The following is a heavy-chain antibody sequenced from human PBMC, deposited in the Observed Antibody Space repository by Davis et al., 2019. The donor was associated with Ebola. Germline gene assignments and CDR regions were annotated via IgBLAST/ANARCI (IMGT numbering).Heavy chain of an antibody. Sequence: MPSETLSLTCTVSGGSISSGGYYWSWIRQHPGKGLEWIGYIYYSGSTYYNPSLKSRATISVDTSKNQFSLKLSSVTAADTAVYYCARAPPAGALWFDPWGQGTLVTVSS. CDR3: ARAPPAGALWFDP. CDR2: IYYSGST. V-gene: IGHV4-31*03. J-gene: IGHJ5*02. D-gene: IGHD6-19*01. CDR1: GGSISSGGYY.